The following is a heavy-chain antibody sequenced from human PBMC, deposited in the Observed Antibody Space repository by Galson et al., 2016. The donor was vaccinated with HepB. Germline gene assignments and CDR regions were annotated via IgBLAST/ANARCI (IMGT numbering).Heavy chain of an antibody. D-gene: IGHD1-26*01. CDR1: GFTFSDSA. Sequence: SLRLSCAASGFTFSDSAMHWVRQASGKGLEWLGRIRSKVNTYATAYAASVKGRFTISRDSSKNTLFLQMDSLTADDSGIYFCAKGQWGTFFKPFKSWGPGTLGTVSS. V-gene: IGHV3-73*01. CDR3: AKGQWGTFFKPFKS. J-gene: IGHJ5*02. CDR2: IRSKVNTYAT.